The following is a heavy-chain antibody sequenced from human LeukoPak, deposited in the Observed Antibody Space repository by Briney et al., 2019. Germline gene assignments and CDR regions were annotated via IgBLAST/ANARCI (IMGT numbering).Heavy chain of an antibody. J-gene: IGHJ4*02. V-gene: IGHV1-46*01. Sequence: SVKVSCKSSGYTFTSYYMHWVRQPPGQGLEWVGIINPSGGSISSAQKFQTRDTMSRDTSPTTVKMELSSMISEDTAGYYCARASSSGYYDNAYYFDYWGQGTLVTVSS. CDR1: GYTFTSYY. D-gene: IGHD3-22*01. CDR3: ARASSSGYYDNAYYFDY. CDR2: INPSGGSI.